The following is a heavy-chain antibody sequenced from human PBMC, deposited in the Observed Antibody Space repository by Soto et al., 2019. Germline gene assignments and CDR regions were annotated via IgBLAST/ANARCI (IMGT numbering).Heavy chain of an antibody. CDR3: AKDRSEIFGVVNLGWLDP. CDR2: ISWNSGSI. J-gene: IGHJ5*02. Sequence: GGSLRLSCAVSGFTFDDYAMHWVRQAPGKGLEWVSGISWNSGSIGYADSVKGRFTISRDNAKNSLYLQMNSLRAEDTALYYCAKDRSEIFGVVNLGWLDPWGQGTLVTVSS. V-gene: IGHV3-9*01. D-gene: IGHD3-3*01. CDR1: GFTFDDYA.